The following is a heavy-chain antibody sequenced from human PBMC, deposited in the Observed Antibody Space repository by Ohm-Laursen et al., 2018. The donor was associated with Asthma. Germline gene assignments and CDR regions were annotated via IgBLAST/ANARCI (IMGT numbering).Heavy chain of an antibody. CDR2: ISTASTFI. Sequence: GSLRLSCSASGYTFSRYSIHWVRQAPGKGLEWVASISTASTFIYYADSVKGRFTISRDNSKNTLYLQMNSLRAEDTAVYYCAKTACSGGSCYPIGYYYYGMDVWGQGTTVTVSS. J-gene: IGHJ6*02. CDR3: AKTACSGGSCYPIGYYYYGMDV. D-gene: IGHD2-15*01. CDR1: GYTFSRYS. V-gene: IGHV3-21*04.